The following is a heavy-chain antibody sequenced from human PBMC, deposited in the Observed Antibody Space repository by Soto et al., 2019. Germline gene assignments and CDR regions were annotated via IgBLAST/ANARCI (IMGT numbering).Heavy chain of an antibody. Sequence: SETLYLTCAVYGGSYGGYSWSWIRQPPGKGLEWIGEINPSGSTNYSPSLKSRVTISVDTSKNQFALKLSSVTAADTAVYYCARGGDTWFDPWGQGTLVTVSS. J-gene: IGHJ5*02. CDR2: INPSGST. CDR3: ARGGDTWFDP. V-gene: IGHV4-34*01. CDR1: GGSYGGYS. D-gene: IGHD3-10*01.